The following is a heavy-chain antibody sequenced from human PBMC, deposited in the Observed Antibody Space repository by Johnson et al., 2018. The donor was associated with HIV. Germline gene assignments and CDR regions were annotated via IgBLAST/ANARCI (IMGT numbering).Heavy chain of an antibody. D-gene: IGHD3-3*01. J-gene: IGHJ3*02. CDR1: GFTFCDYY. V-gene: IGHV3-11*04. CDR3: ARVSRSGYYLVRVFDI. Sequence: QVQLVESGGGVVQPGRSLRLSCAASGFTFCDYYMSWIRQAPGKGLEWVSYICSSGSTIYYADSVKGRFTISRDNAKNSLYLQMNSLRAEDTAVYYCARVSRSGYYLVRVFDIWGQGTMVTVSS. CDR2: ICSSGSTI.